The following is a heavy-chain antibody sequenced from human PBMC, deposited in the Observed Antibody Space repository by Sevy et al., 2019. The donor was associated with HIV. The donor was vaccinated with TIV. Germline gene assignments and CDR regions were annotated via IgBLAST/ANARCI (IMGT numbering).Heavy chain of an antibody. J-gene: IGHJ5*02. CDR3: ATVGLRYYSGSSSYQGDWFDP. CDR2: FDSQDGET. Sequence: ASVKVSCKVSGYTLTKLSIHWVRQAPGKGLEWMGDFDSQDGETIYSQRFQGRVTTTVDTPTDTAYMDLSSLTSEDTAVYYCATVGLRYYSGSSSYQGDWFDPWGQGTLVTVSS. CDR1: GYTLTKLS. V-gene: IGHV1-24*01. D-gene: IGHD2-15*01.